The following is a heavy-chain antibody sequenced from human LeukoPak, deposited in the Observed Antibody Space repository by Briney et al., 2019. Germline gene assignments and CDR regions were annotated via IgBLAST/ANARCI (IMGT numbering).Heavy chain of an antibody. CDR2: IIPIFGTA. V-gene: IGHV1-69*13. Sequence: SVKVSCKASGGTFSSYAISWVRQAPGQGLEWMGGIIPIFGTANYAQKFQGRVTITADESTSTAYMELNSLRSEDTAVYYCAREAKGYYDSSGYYSYNWFDPWGQGTLVTVSS. CDR3: AREAKGYYDSSGYYSYNWFDP. CDR1: GGTFSSYA. D-gene: IGHD3-22*01. J-gene: IGHJ5*02.